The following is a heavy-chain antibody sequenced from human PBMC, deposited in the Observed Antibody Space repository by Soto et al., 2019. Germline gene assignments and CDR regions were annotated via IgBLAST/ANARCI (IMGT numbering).Heavy chain of an antibody. CDR1: GFTFSSYA. CDR2: ISYDGSNK. V-gene: IGHV3-30-3*01. Sequence: GGSLRLSCAASGFTFSSYAMHWVRQAPGKGLEWVAVISYDGSNKYYADSVKGRFTISRDNSKNPMYMQMNGVRAEDKAVYYCARGHRRVVAAISHFDYWGQGTLVTVSS. CDR3: ARGHRRVVAAISHFDY. D-gene: IGHD2-15*01. J-gene: IGHJ4*02.